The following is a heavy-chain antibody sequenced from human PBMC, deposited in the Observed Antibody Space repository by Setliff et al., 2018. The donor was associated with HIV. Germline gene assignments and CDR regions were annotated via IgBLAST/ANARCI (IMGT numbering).Heavy chain of an antibody. J-gene: IGHJ3*02. V-gene: IGHV4-34*01. CDR3: ARGGAITMIVVVLLGAFDI. CDR2: IYYSGST. D-gene: IGHD3-22*01. CDR1: GGSFTDYY. Sequence: PSETLSLTCAVYGGSFTDYYWSWIRQPPGKGLQWIGSIYYSGSTYYNPSLKSRVTISVDTSKNQFSLKLSSVTAADTAVYYCARGGAITMIVVVLLGAFDIWGQGTMVTVSS.